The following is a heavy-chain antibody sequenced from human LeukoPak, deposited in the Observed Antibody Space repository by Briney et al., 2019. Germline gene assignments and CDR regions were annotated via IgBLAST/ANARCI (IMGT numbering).Heavy chain of an antibody. CDR3: ARGDYYGSGSYSPPLLDY. Sequence: NPSQTLSLTCTVSGXSISSGGDYWSWIRQHPGKGLEWIGYIYYSGSTYYNPSLKSRVTISVDTSKNQFSLKLSSVTAADTAVYYCARGDYYGSGSYSPPLLDYWGQGTLVTVSS. CDR1: GXSISSGGDY. J-gene: IGHJ4*02. CDR2: IYYSGST. D-gene: IGHD3-10*01. V-gene: IGHV4-31*03.